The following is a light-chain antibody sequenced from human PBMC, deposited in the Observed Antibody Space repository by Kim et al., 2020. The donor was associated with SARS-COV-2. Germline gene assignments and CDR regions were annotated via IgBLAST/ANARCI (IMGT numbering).Light chain of an antibody. CDR2: WAS. Sequence: DIVMTQSPDSLTVSLGERATIHCKSSQSVLYNSNNKNYLAWFQQKPGQTPKLLMCWASTRESGVPDRFSGSGSGTDFTLTISSVQAEDVAVYYRQQYDSVPRTFGGGTKVDIK. CDR3: QQYDSVPRT. V-gene: IGKV4-1*01. CDR1: QSVLYNSNNKNY. J-gene: IGKJ4*01.